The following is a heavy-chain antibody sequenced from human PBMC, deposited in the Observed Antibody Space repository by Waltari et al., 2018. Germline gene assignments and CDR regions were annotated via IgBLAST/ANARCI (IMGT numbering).Heavy chain of an antibody. J-gene: IGHJ3*02. CDR1: GGTFSSYA. Sequence: QVQLVQSGAEVKKPGSSVTVSCKASGGTFSSYAISWVRQAPGQGLEWMGGIIPIFGTANYAQKFQGRVTITADESTSTAYMELSSLRSEDTAVYYCAINYYDSSGYRSDAFDIWGQGTMVTVSS. CDR2: IIPIFGTA. D-gene: IGHD3-22*01. V-gene: IGHV1-69*01. CDR3: AINYYDSSGYRSDAFDI.